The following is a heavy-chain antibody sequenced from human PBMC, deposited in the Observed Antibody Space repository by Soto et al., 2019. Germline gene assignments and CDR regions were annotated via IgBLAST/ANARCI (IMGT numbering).Heavy chain of an antibody. J-gene: IGHJ5*02. V-gene: IGHV1-18*01. Sequence: SVKVSCKASGYTFTSYGISWVRQAPGQGLEWMGWISAYNGNTNYAQKLQGRVTMTTDTSTSTAYMELRSLRSEDTAVYYCARSGGYNWKYGGWFDTWGEGPMVIVSA. CDR2: ISAYNGNT. D-gene: IGHD1-20*01. CDR3: ARSGGYNWKYGGWFDT. CDR1: GYTFTSYG.